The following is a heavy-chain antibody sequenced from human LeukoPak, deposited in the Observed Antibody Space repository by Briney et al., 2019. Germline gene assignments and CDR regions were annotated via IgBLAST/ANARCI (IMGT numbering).Heavy chain of an antibody. Sequence: GGSLRLSCAASGFTVSSNYMSWVRQAPGKGLEWVSVIYSGGSTYYADSVKGRFTISRDISKNTLYLRMNSLRAEDTAVYYCAKLYYLSPSLSVELTYFDYWGQGTLVTVSS. CDR3: AKLYYLSPSLSVELTYFDY. V-gene: IGHV3-53*01. J-gene: IGHJ4*02. CDR1: GFTVSSNY. CDR2: IYSGGST. D-gene: IGHD2-2*01.